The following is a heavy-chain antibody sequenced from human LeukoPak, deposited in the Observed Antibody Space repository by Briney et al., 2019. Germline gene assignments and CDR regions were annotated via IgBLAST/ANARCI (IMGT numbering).Heavy chain of an antibody. CDR1: DFNVRGND. CDR2: IKSGGGT. V-gene: IGHV3-53*01. CDR3: ARGGLGYLFLDQ. Sequence: GGSLRLSCAASDFNVRGNDMTWVRQAPGKGLEWVSVIKSGGGTYYADSVKGRFTISRDNPKNALYLQMNSLRAEDTAIYYCARGGLGYLFLDQWGQGTLVAVSS. J-gene: IGHJ4*02. D-gene: IGHD2-21*01.